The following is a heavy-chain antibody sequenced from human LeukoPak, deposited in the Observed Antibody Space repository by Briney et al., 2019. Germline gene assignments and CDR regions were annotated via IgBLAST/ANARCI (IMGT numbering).Heavy chain of an antibody. CDR2: IHSGGTT. V-gene: IGHV3-53*01. J-gene: IGHJ4*02. D-gene: IGHD5-12*01. Sequence: GGSLRLSCAASGFTVSNNYMSWVRQAPGKGLEWVSVIHSGGTTNYADSVQGRFTISSDNSKTTVYLHMNRLRAEDTAVYYCAKDSDSGYGPFASWGQGTLVTVSS. CDR1: GFTVSNNY. CDR3: AKDSDSGYGPFAS.